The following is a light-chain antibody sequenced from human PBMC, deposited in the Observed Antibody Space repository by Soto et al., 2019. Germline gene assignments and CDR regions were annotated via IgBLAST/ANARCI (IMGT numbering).Light chain of an antibody. CDR1: SSDIGTHNL. V-gene: IGLV2-23*01. CDR3: FAYQGRSALVL. Sequence: QSALTQPASVSGSPGQSISISCTGSSSDIGTHNLVSWYQQHPGMAPQLIIFETIKRSLGVSSRFSGSKSGTTASLTISGLRAEDEADYYCFAYQGRSALVLFGGGTQLTVL. J-gene: IGLJ3*02. CDR2: ETI.